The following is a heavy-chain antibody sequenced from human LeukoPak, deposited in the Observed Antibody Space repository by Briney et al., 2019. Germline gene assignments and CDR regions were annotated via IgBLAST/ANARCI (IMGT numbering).Heavy chain of an antibody. CDR2: IVVGSGNT. CDR3: AGTPWFGELTLDY. D-gene: IGHD3-10*01. CDR1: GFTFTSST. J-gene: IGHJ4*02. V-gene: IGHV1-58*02. Sequence: RASAMVSCKASGFTFTSSTIQWVRQARGQRLEWIGWIVVGSGNTNYAQKFQERVIITRDMSTTTVYMELSSLRSEDTAVYYCAGTPWFGELTLDYWGQGTLVVVSS.